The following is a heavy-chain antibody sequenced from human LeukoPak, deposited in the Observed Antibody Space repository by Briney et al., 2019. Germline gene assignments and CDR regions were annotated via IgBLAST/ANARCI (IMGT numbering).Heavy chain of an antibody. J-gene: IGHJ6*02. CDR2: ISYDGSNK. CDR3: AGGAGVYYYGMDV. CDR1: GFTFSSYA. V-gene: IGHV3-30*04. Sequence: GGSLRLSCAASGFTFSSYAMHWIRQAPGKGLEWVALISYDGSNKYYADSVKGRFTISRDNSKNTLFLQMNTLRADDTAVYYCAGGAGVYYYGMDVWGQGTSVTVSS.